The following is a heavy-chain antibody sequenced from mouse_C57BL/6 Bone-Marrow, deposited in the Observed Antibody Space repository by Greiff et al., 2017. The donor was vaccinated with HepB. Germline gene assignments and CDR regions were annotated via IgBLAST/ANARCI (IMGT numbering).Heavy chain of an antibody. Sequence: QVQLQQSGAELARPGASVKMSCKASGYTFTSYTMHWVKQRPGQGLEWIGYINPSSGYTKYNQKFKSKATLTVDKPSSTAYMQLSSLTSEDSAVYYCARHYYGSHLLMDYWGQGTSVTVSS. CDR2: INPSSGYT. J-gene: IGHJ4*01. V-gene: IGHV1-4*01. CDR3: ARHYYGSHLLMDY. D-gene: IGHD1-1*01. CDR1: GYTFTSYT.